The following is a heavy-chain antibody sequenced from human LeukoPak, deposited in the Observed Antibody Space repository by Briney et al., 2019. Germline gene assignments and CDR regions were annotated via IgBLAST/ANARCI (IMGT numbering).Heavy chain of an antibody. D-gene: IGHD5-24*01. CDR3: AREGENGYNSNYYYMDV. Sequence: ASVKVSCKASGYTFSSYYMHWVRQAPGQGLEWMGIINPSGGSTNYAQKFQGRVTITADKSTSTAYMELSSLRSEDTAVYYCAREGENGYNSNYYYMDVWGKGTTVTVSS. CDR1: GYTFSSYY. V-gene: IGHV1-46*01. J-gene: IGHJ6*03. CDR2: INPSGGST.